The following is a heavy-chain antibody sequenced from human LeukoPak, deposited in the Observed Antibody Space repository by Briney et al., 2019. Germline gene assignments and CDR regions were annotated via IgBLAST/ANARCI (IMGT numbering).Heavy chain of an antibody. J-gene: IGHJ4*02. CDR2: IYYSGST. V-gene: IGHV4-39*01. CDR1: GGSISSSSYY. Sequence: SETLSLTCTVSGGSISSSSYYWGWIRQPPGKGLEWIGSIYYSGSTYYNPSLKSRVTISVDTSKNQFSLKLSSVTAADTAVYYCARRPSPRSPSSTSCYFDYWGQGTLVTVSS. CDR3: ARRPSPRSPSSTSCYFDY. D-gene: IGHD2-2*01.